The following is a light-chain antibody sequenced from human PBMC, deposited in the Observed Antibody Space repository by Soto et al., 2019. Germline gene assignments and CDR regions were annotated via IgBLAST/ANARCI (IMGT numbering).Light chain of an antibody. V-gene: IGLV1-47*01. CDR2: RND. CDR1: NSRSGSNY. CDR3: AKWDDSLRVYV. Sequence: QSVLPQPPSASGTPGQRVTISCSTTNSRSGSNYVYWYQQLPGAAPKLLIYRNDQRPSGVPDRFSASKSGTSASLAISGLRSDDEADYFCAKWDDSLRVYVFGRWTKLTVL. J-gene: IGLJ1*01.